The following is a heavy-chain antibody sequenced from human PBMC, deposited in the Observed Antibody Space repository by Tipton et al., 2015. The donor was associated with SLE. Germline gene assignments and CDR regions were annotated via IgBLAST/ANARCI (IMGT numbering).Heavy chain of an antibody. CDR1: GDSISGQY. V-gene: IGHV4-59*11. D-gene: IGHD6-13*01. CDR2: IYYSGTT. Sequence: TLSLTCTVSGDSISGQYWSWIRQPPGKGLEWIGYIYYSGTTNYNPSLKRRVTISVDTSKNQFSLKLTSVTAADTAVYYCARGIAAAGAYYFDYWGQGTLVTVSS. CDR3: ARGIAAAGAYYFDY. J-gene: IGHJ4*02.